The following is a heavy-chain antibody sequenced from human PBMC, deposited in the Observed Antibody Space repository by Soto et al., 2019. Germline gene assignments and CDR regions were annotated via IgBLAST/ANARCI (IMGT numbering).Heavy chain of an antibody. CDR1: GGSVSSGSYY. Sequence: PSETLSLTCSVSGGSVSSGSYYWNWIRQPPGKGLEWIGYIYYSGSTYYNPSLKSRVTISVDTSKNQFSLKLSSVTAADTAVYYCARGRYYYDSTYFDYWGQGTLVTVSS. V-gene: IGHV4-61*01. J-gene: IGHJ4*02. CDR2: IYYSGST. CDR3: ARGRYYYDSTYFDY. D-gene: IGHD3-22*01.